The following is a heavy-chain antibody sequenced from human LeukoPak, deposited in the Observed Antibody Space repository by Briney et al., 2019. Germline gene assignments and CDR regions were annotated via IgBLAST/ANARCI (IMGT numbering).Heavy chain of an antibody. J-gene: IGHJ4*02. D-gene: IGHD3-10*01. V-gene: IGHV3-21*01. CDR2: ISSSSSYI. CDR1: GFTVSSNY. Sequence: GGSLRLSCAASGFTVSSNYMSWVRQAPGKGLEWVSSISSSSSYIYYADSVKGRFTISRDNSKNTLYLQMNSLRAEDTAVYYCAKGSRSYGSGSFDYWGQGTLVTVSS. CDR3: AKGSRSYGSGSFDY.